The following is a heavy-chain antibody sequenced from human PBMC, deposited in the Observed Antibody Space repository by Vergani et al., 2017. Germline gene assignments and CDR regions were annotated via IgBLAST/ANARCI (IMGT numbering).Heavy chain of an antibody. J-gene: IGHJ3*02. CDR2: IYSSGST. D-gene: IGHD1-26*01. V-gene: IGHV4-61*02. Sequence: QVQLQESGPGLLKPSQTLSLTCSVAGDSISSGNYYWNWIRQPAGKGLEWMGRIYSSGSTSYNPSIKSRITMSLDTSKNQFSLSLSSVTAADTAVYYCARGTFLHAFDNCGQGTVVTVSS. CDR3: ARGTFLHAFDN. CDR1: GDSISSGNYY.